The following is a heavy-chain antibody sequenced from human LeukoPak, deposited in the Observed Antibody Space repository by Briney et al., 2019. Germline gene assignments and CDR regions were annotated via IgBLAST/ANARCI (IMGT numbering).Heavy chain of an antibody. V-gene: IGHV3-30*18. Sequence: PGGTLRLTCAASRFTFTRCGMRGVCQAPGLGREWVAVISYDGSNTHYADSVKARLTVSSDKAQNTLYLEVYSLRAEHTATVFCAKDKSFYYWGQGTLVTVSS. CDR3: AKDKSFYY. J-gene: IGHJ4*02. CDR1: RFTFTRCG. CDR2: ISYDGSNT.